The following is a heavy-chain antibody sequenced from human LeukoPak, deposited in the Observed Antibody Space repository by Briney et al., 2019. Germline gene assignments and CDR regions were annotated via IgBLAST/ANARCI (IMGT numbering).Heavy chain of an antibody. V-gene: IGHV3-23*01. Sequence: GGSLRLSCAGSGFTFAQYAMNWVRQTPGRGLEWVSSISGSGTASYYADSVKGRFTISRDNSQNTLYLQMNSLSAEDTAVYHCARCCSGISYYLQTWGQGILVTVS. J-gene: IGHJ5*02. CDR2: ISGSGTAS. D-gene: IGHD2-2*01. CDR3: ARCCSGISYYLQT. CDR1: GFTFAQYA.